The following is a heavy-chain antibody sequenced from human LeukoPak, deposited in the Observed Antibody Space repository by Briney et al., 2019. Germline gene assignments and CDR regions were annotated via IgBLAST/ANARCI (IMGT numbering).Heavy chain of an antibody. D-gene: IGHD6-19*01. CDR1: GFTFSSYS. Sequence: GGSLRLSCAASGFTFSSYSMNWVRQAPGKGLEWVSSISSSSSYIYYADSVKGRFTISRDNAKNSLYLQMNSLRAEDTAVYYCARRSAPDSSGVGAFDIWGQGTMVTVSS. V-gene: IGHV3-21*01. J-gene: IGHJ3*02. CDR2: ISSSSSYI. CDR3: ARRSAPDSSGVGAFDI.